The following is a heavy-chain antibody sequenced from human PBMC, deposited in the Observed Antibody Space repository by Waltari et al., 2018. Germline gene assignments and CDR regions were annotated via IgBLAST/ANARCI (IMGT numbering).Heavy chain of an antibody. CDR3: ARVGSYYDFWSGYGLDDY. CDR1: GGSFSGYY. CDR2: INHSGSP. V-gene: IGHV4-34*01. J-gene: IGHJ4*02. D-gene: IGHD3-3*01. Sequence: QVQLQQWGAGLLKHSETLSLTCAVYGGSFSGYYWSWIRQPPGKGLEWIGEINHSGSPNYNPSLKSRVTISVDTSKNQFSLKLSSVTAADTAVYYCARVGSYYDFWSGYGLDDYWGQGTLVTVSS.